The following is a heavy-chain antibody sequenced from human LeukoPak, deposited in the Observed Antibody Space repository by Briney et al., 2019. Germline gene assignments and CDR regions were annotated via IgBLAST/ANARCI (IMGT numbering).Heavy chain of an antibody. J-gene: IGHJ4*02. CDR3: ARGDYGGPEPQYFDY. D-gene: IGHD4-23*01. Sequence: PSETLSLTCTVSGGSISSSSYYWGWIRQPPGKGLEWIGSIYYSGSTYYNPSLKSRVTISVDTSKNQFSLKLSSVTAADTAVYYCARGDYGGPEPQYFDYWGQGTLVTVSS. CDR2: IYYSGST. CDR1: GGSISSSSYY. V-gene: IGHV4-39*07.